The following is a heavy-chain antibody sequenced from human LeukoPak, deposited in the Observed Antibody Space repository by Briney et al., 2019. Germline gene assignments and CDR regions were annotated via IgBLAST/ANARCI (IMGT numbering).Heavy chain of an antibody. D-gene: IGHD5-12*01. CDR2: INHSGST. CDR3: ARKGGISGYDYWEYYFDY. V-gene: IGHV4-34*01. Sequence: SETLSLTCAVYGESFNDHWWTWIRQPPGKGLEWIGEINHSGSTNYNPSLRSRVTISVDTSKNQFSLKLSSVTAADTAVYYCARKGGISGYDYWEYYFDYWGQGTLVTVSS. J-gene: IGHJ4*02. CDR1: GESFNDHW.